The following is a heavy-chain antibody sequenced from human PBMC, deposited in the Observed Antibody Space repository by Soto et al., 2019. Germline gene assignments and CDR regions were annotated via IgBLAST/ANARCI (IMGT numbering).Heavy chain of an antibody. J-gene: IGHJ4*02. Sequence: EVQLLESGGGLVRPGGSLRLSCAASGFTFSSYAMSWVRQAPGKGLEWVSTISGSDGRTYSTDSVKGRFTISRDNSRNTAYLQMNSLRVEDTAVYYCAKGVAQYTPLALFDYWGRRTLVTVSS. CDR2: ISGSDGRT. D-gene: IGHD5-18*01. CDR1: GFTFSSYA. CDR3: AKGVAQYTPLALFDY. V-gene: IGHV3-23*01.